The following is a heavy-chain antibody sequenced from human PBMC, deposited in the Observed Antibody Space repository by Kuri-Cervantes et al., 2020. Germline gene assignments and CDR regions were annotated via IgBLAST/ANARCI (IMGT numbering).Heavy chain of an antibody. J-gene: IGHJ6*03. D-gene: IGHD7-27*01. CDR1: GYTFTGYY. Sequence: SVKVSCKASGYTFTGYYMHWVRQAPGQGLEWMGGIIPIFGTANYAQKFQGRVTITTDESTSTAYMELSSLRSEDTAVYYCARAGLGTLHYYYYMDVWGKGTTVTVSS. CDR3: ARAGLGTLHYYYYMDV. CDR2: IIPIFGTA. V-gene: IGHV1-69*05.